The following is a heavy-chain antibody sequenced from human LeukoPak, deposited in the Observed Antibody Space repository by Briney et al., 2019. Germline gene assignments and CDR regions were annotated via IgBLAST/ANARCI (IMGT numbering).Heavy chain of an antibody. CDR1: GFTFSSYG. J-gene: IGHJ4*02. Sequence: GGSLRLSCAASGFTFSSYGMHWVRQAPGKGLEWVAFIRYDGSNKYYADSAKGRFTISRDNSKNTLYLQMNSLRAEDTAVYYCAKERDTAMVTIDYWGQGTLVTVSS. V-gene: IGHV3-30*02. CDR2: IRYDGSNK. D-gene: IGHD5-18*01. CDR3: AKERDTAMVTIDY.